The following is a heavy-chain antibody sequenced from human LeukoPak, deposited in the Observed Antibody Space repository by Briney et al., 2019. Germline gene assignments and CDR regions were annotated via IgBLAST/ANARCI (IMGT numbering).Heavy chain of an antibody. D-gene: IGHD6-19*01. J-gene: IGHJ3*02. CDR2: IYSGGST. Sequence: GGSLRLSCAAYGFTVSSDYMSWVRQAPGKGLEGVSVIYSGGSTYYADPVKGRFTISRDNSKNTLYLQMNSPRAEDTAVYYCARGELAGHDAFDIRGQGTMVTVSS. CDR1: GFTVSSDY. CDR3: ARGELAGHDAFDI. V-gene: IGHV3-53*01.